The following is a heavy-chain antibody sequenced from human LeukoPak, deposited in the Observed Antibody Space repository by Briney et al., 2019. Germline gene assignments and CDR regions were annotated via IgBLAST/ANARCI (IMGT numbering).Heavy chain of an antibody. CDR3: ARYSIAVAAIDY. CDR2: IYTSGST. Sequence: PSETLSLTCTVSGGSISSGSYYWSWIRQPAGKGLEWIGRIYTSGSTNYNPSLKSRVTISVDTSKNQFSLKLSSVTAADTAVYYCARYSIAVAAIDYWGQGTLVTVSS. V-gene: IGHV4-61*02. CDR1: GGSISSGSYY. J-gene: IGHJ4*02. D-gene: IGHD6-19*01.